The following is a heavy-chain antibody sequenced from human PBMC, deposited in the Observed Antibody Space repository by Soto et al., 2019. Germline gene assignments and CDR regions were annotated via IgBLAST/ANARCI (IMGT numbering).Heavy chain of an antibody. CDR2: IKQDGNEK. CDR3: ARERGGYYDSSGYYYVGWFDP. Sequence: EVQLVDSGGGLVHPGGSLRLSCAASGFIFTNYWMSWVCQAPGKGLEWVANIKQDGNEKYYVDSVKGRFTISRDNAKNSVYLQMNSLRAEDTAVYYCARERGGYYDSSGYYYVGWFDPWGQGTLVTVSS. J-gene: IGHJ5*02. CDR1: GFIFTNYW. D-gene: IGHD3-22*01. V-gene: IGHV3-7*01.